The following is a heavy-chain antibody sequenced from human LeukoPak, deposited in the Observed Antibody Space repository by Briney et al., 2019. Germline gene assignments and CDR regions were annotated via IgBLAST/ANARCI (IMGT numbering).Heavy chain of an antibody. CDR3: AGGYYAGY. Sequence: GGSLRLSCVGSGFTFSNYWINWVRQAPGKGLEWVGDINEDGSRKNYADSVKGRFTISRDNSKNSLYLQMDSLRAEDTALYYCAGGYYAGYWGQGTQVTVSS. J-gene: IGHJ4*02. CDR2: INEDGSRK. D-gene: IGHD2-2*01. CDR1: GFTFSNYW. V-gene: IGHV3-7*04.